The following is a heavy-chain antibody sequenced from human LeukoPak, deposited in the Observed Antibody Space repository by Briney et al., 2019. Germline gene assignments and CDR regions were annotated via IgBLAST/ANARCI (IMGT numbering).Heavy chain of an antibody. V-gene: IGHV1-2*02. CDR3: ARVPTTAWFDP. CDR2: IDPNSGGT. CDR1: GYTFTDYY. D-gene: IGHD2-21*02. J-gene: IGHJ5*02. Sequence: ASVNVSCKASGYTFTDYYLHWVRQAPGQGLEWMGWIDPNSGGTKFAQKFQGRVTMTRDTSISTAYMELGRLTSDDTAVYYCARVPTTAWFDPWGQGTLVTVSS.